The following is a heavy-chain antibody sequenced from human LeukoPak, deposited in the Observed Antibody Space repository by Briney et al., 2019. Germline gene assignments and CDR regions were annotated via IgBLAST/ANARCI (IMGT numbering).Heavy chain of an antibody. V-gene: IGHV3-33*01. D-gene: IGHD6-19*01. CDR3: ARDLQGYSSGWSRFDY. Sequence: GGSLRLSCAASGFTFSSYGMHWVRQAPGKGLEWVAVIWYDGSNKYYADSVKGRFTISRDNSKNTLYLQMNSLRAEDTAVYYCARDLQGYSSGWSRFDYWGQGTLVTVSS. CDR1: GFTFSSYG. J-gene: IGHJ4*02. CDR2: IWYDGSNK.